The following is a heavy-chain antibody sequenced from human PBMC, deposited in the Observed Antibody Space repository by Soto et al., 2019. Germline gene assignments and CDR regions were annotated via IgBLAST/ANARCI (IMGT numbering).Heavy chain of an antibody. CDR3: AHGIAARGRRIFDY. D-gene: IGHD6-6*01. V-gene: IGHV2-5*02. CDR1: GFSLRTSGVG. CDR2: IYWDDDK. Sequence: QITLKESGPTLVKPTQTLTLTCTFSGFSLRTSGVGVGWIRQPPGKALEWLALIYWDDDKRYSPSLKSRLTITKDTSKNQVVLTMTNMDPVDTATYYCAHGIAARGRRIFDYWGQGTLVTVSS. J-gene: IGHJ4*02.